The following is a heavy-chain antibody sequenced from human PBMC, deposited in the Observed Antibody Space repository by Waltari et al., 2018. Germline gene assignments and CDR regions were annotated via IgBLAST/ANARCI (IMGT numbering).Heavy chain of an antibody. CDR1: GFTFSSSG. V-gene: IGHV3-33*01. CDR2: IWYDGSNK. Sequence: QVQLVESGGGVVQPGRSLRLSCAASGFTFSSSGMHWVRKAPGKGLEWVAVIWYDGSNKHYADSVKGRFTISRDNSKNTLYLQMNSLRAEDTAVYYCARDRGGSGWYGPEEDGAEFDYWGQGTLVTVSS. J-gene: IGHJ4*02. CDR3: ARDRGGSGWYGPEEDGAEFDY. D-gene: IGHD6-19*01.